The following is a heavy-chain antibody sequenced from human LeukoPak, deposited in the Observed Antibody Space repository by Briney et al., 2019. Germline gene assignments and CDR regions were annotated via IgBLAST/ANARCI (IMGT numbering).Heavy chain of an antibody. Sequence: SETLSLTCTVSGGSISSDNYYWGWVRQPPGKGLEWIGSFYNIGTSYYNPSLKSRVTISVDTSKKQFSLRLTSVTAADTAVYYCVLMPGYWGQGILVAVSS. CDR3: VLMPGY. D-gene: IGHD2-2*01. J-gene: IGHJ4*02. CDR1: GGSISSDNYY. CDR2: FYNIGTS. V-gene: IGHV4-39*01.